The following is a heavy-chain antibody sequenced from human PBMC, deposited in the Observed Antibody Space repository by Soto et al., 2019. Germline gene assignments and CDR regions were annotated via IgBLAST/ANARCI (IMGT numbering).Heavy chain of an antibody. CDR2: IYTSGST. V-gene: IGHV4-4*07. CDR1: GGSIGSYY. J-gene: IGHJ5*02. CDR3: ARAGAYSSSSPWFDP. D-gene: IGHD6-6*01. Sequence: SETLSLTCTVSGGSIGSYYWSWIRQPAGKGLEWIGRIYTSGSTNYNPSLKSRVTMSVDTSKNQFSLKLSSVTAADTAVYYCARAGAYSSSSPWFDPWGQGTLVTVSS.